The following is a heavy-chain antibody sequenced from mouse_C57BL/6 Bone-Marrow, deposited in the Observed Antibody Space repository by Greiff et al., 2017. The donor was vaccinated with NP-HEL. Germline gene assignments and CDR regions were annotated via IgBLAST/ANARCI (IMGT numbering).Heavy chain of an antibody. Sequence: EVKLQESGEGLVKPGGSLKLSCAASGFTFSSYAMSWVRQTPEKRLEWVAYISSGGDYIYYADTVKGRFTISRDNARNTLYLQMSSLKSEDTAMYYCTRLFSYYAMDYWGQGTSVTVSS. CDR1: GFTFSSYA. CDR3: TRLFSYYAMDY. J-gene: IGHJ4*01. V-gene: IGHV5-9-1*02. CDR2: ISSGGDYI. D-gene: IGHD1-1*01.